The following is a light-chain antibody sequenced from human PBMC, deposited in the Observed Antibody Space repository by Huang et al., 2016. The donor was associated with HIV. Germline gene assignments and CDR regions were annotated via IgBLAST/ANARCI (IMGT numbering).Light chain of an antibody. CDR1: QSVATN. J-gene: IGKJ2*01. CDR3: QQYHNWPYT. CDR2: GAS. Sequence: EIIMTQSPATLSLSPGEGASLSCRANQSVATNLAWYLHRPGQRPRILIFGASTRASGLPGRFSGSGSGTQFTLTVSGLQSEDFAVYYGQQYHNWPYTFGQGTKLEI. V-gene: IGKV3-15*01.